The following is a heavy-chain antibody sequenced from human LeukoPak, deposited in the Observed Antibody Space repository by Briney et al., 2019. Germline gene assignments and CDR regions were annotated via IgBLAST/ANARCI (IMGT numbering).Heavy chain of an antibody. Sequence: PGGSLRLSCAASGFIFSSYWMSWVRQAPGKGLEWVANINQDGSQKNYVDSVKGRFTISRDNAKNSLYLQMNSLRAEDTAVYYCARLNTHWGQGTLVTVS. CDR1: GFIFSSYW. CDR3: ARLNTH. V-gene: IGHV3-7*01. J-gene: IGHJ4*02. CDR2: INQDGSQK. D-gene: IGHD5-18*01.